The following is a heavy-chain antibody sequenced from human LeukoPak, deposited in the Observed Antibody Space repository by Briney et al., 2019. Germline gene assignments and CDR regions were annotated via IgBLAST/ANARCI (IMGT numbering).Heavy chain of an antibody. V-gene: IGHV1-69*04. Sequence: SVKVSCKASGGTFSSDAISWVRQAPGQGLEWMGRIIPILGIANYAQKFQGRVTITTDKSTSTAYMELSSLRSEDTAVYYCARGPASAVVTNNWFDPWGQGTLVTVSS. J-gene: IGHJ5*02. CDR3: ARGPASAVVTNNWFDP. D-gene: IGHD2-21*02. CDR1: GGTFSSDA. CDR2: IIPILGIA.